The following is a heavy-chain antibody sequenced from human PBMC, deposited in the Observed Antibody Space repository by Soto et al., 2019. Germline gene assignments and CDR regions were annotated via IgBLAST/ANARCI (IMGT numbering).Heavy chain of an antibody. Sequence: ASVTVSCQASGYTITRYGISWVRQAPGQGLEWMGWISAYNGNTNYAQKLQGRVTMTTDTSTSTAYMELRSLRSDDTAVYYCASGIRYTLDYFDYWGQGTLVTVSS. V-gene: IGHV1-18*01. CDR1: GYTITRYG. J-gene: IGHJ4*02. CDR3: ASGIRYTLDYFDY. CDR2: ISAYNGNT. D-gene: IGHD2-8*01.